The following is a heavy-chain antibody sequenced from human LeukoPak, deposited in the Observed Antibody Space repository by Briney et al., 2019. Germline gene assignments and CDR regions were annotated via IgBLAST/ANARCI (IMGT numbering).Heavy chain of an antibody. D-gene: IGHD3-22*01. J-gene: IGHJ4*02. Sequence: PSETLSLTYTVSGGSMSSYYWSWIRQPLGKGLEWIGYIYYSGSTNYNPSLKSRVNISVDTSKNQFSLKLTSVSAADTAVYYCARGRSYYDSTGYAYWGQGTQVTVSS. CDR3: ARGRSYYDSTGYAY. CDR2: IYYSGST. CDR1: GGSMSSYY. V-gene: IGHV4-59*12.